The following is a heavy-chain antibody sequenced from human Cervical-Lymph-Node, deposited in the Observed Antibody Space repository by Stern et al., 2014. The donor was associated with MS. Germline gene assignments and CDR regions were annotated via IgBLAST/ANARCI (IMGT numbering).Heavy chain of an antibody. J-gene: IGHJ4*02. V-gene: IGHV3-43*01. D-gene: IGHD3-10*01. Sequence: EVRLVESGGVVVQPGGSLRISCAASGFTFKDHTMHWVRQTPGKALEWVSLMTWDGATTSYADSVEGRFTISRDNRINSLYLQMNSLRSEDTAFYYCAKDIEVYGISTIDYWGQGTLVTVSS. CDR3: AKDIEVYGISTIDY. CDR2: MTWDGATT. CDR1: GFTFKDHT.